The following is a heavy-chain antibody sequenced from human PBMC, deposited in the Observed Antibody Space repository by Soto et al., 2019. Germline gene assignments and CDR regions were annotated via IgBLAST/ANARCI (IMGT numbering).Heavy chain of an antibody. V-gene: IGHV3-15*01. J-gene: IGHJ4*02. CDR3: TTSWAYGSGSYMYYFDY. CDR1: GFTFSNAW. Sequence: PGGSLRLSCAASGFTFSNAWMSWVRQAPGKGLEWVGRIKSKTDGGTTDYAAPVKGRFTISRDDSKNTLYLQMNSLKTEDTAVYYCTTSWAYGSGSYMYYFDYWGQGTLVTVSS. D-gene: IGHD3-10*01. CDR2: IKSKTDGGTT.